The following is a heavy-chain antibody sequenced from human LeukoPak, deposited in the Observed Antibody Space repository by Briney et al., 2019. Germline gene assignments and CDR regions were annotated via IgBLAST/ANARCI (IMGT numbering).Heavy chain of an antibody. CDR1: GFNFNTYD. J-gene: IGHJ6*02. D-gene: IGHD2-15*01. Sequence: GGSLRLSCAASGFNFNTYDMNWVRQAPGKGLEWVSSISSSSSYIYYADSVKGRFTISRDNAKNSLYLQMNSLRAEDTAVYYCARVDSAYGMDVWGQGTTVTVSS. CDR3: ARVDSAYGMDV. CDR2: ISSSSSYI. V-gene: IGHV3-21*01.